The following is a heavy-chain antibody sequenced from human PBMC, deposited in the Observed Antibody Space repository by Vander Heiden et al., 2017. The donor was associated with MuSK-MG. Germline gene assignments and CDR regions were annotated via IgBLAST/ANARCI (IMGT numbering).Heavy chain of an antibody. CDR2: ISSSSSYI. Sequence: EVQLVESGGGLVKPGGSLRLSCAASGLTFSSDSMNWVRQAPGKGLEWVSSISSSSSYIYYADSVKGRFTISRDNAKNSLYLQMNSLRAEDTAVYYCARDQGIAAAANYYGMDVWGQGTTVTVSS. J-gene: IGHJ6*02. D-gene: IGHD6-13*01. CDR3: ARDQGIAAAANYYGMDV. CDR1: GLTFSSDS. V-gene: IGHV3-21*01.